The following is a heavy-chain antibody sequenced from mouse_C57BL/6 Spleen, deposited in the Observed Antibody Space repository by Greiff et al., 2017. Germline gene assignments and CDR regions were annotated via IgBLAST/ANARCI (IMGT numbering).Heavy chain of an antibody. CDR1: GYTFTSYW. D-gene: IGHD1-1*01. Sequence: QLQQPGTELVKPGASVKLSCKASGYTFTSYWMHWVKQRPGQGLEWIGNINPSNGGTNYNEKFKSKATMTVDKSSSTAYMQLSSLTSEDSAVYYCARRAYYYGSSYYAMDYWGQGTSVTVSS. CDR2: INPSNGGT. V-gene: IGHV1-53*01. CDR3: ARRAYYYGSSYYAMDY. J-gene: IGHJ4*01.